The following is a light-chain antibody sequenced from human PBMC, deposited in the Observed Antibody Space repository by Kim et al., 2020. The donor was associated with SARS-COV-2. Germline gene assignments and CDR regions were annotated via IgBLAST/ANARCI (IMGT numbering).Light chain of an antibody. Sequence: CTLSASVGDRVTITCRASQSISGWLAWYQQKPGKAPKLLIYHASSLESGVPSRFSGSGSGTEFTLTINSLQPDDFATYYCQHLGTFGLGTKVDIK. V-gene: IGKV1-5*01. CDR2: HAS. CDR3: QHLGT. CDR1: QSISGW. J-gene: IGKJ3*01.